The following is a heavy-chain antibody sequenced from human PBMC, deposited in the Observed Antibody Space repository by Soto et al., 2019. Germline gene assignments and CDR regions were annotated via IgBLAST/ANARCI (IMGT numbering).Heavy chain of an antibody. D-gene: IGHD6-19*01. CDR3: ARALLGQWLANNWFDP. V-gene: IGHV1-18*01. Sequence: QVPLVQSGAEVKKPGASVKVSCKASGYTFTSYGISWVRQAPGQGLEWMGWISAYNGNTNYAQKLQGRVTMTTDTSTSTAYMELRSLRSDDTAVYYCARALLGQWLANNWFDPWGQGTLVTVSS. CDR2: ISAYNGNT. CDR1: GYTFTSYG. J-gene: IGHJ5*02.